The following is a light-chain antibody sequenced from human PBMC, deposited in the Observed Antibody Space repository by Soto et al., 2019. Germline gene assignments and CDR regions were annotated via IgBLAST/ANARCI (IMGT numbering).Light chain of an antibody. CDR3: HQYGTSPCT. CDR2: GAS. V-gene: IGKV3-20*01. J-gene: IGKJ2*02. CDR1: QSVSASY. Sequence: EIVLTQSPGMVSLSPGEGVTLSCRASQSVSASYFAWYQQRPGQAPRLLIYGASNRATGIPDRFSGSGSGTDFTLTISRLEPEDFVVYYCHQYGTSPCTFGQGTKLEIK.